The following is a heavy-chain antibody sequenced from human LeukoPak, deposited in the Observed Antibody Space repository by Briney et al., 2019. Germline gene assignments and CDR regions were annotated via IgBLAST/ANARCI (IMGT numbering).Heavy chain of an antibody. CDR1: GFTLRSYG. Sequence: GGSLRLSCAASGFTLRSYGMHWVRQAPGKGLEWVAVIWYDGSNKYYADSVKGRFTIPRDNSKNTLYLQMNSLRAEDTAVYYCAKERGSYRPQAPFDYWGQGTLVTVSS. V-gene: IGHV3-33*06. CDR2: IWYDGSNK. J-gene: IGHJ4*02. CDR3: AKERGSYRPQAPFDY. D-gene: IGHD1-26*01.